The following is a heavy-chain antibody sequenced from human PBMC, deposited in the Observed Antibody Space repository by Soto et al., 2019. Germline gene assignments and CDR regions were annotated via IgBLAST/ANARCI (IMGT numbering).Heavy chain of an antibody. Sequence: EVQLLDSGGGLVQPGGSLRLSCAASGFTFGGYALTWVRRAPGKGLGGVSVISGGGVATFYADSVKGRFTISRDNSKNTLYLQMNTLRAEDTAVYYCARKVSGSTGRPDLWYFDLWGRGTLVTVSS. D-gene: IGHD3-10*01. CDR1: GFTFGGYA. V-gene: IGHV3-23*01. CDR2: ISGGGVAT. CDR3: ARKVSGSTGRPDLWYFDL. J-gene: IGHJ2*01.